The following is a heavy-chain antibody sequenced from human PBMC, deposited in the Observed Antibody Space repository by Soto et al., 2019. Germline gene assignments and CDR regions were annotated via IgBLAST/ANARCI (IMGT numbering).Heavy chain of an antibody. D-gene: IGHD3-16*02. CDR2: ISGSGGST. V-gene: IGHV3-23*01. Sequence: GGSLRLSCAASGFTFSDYGVSWVRQAPGEGLEWVSTISGSGGSTYYADSVKGRFTISRDNSKNTLYLQMNSLRAEDTAVYYCAGRLYDYIWGSYRGVGAFDIWGQGTMVTVSS. CDR3: AGRLYDYIWGSYRGVGAFDI. J-gene: IGHJ3*02. CDR1: GFTFSDYG.